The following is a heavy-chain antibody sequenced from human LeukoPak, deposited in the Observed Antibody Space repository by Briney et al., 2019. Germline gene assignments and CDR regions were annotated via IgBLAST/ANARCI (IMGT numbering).Heavy chain of an antibody. D-gene: IGHD3-9*01. J-gene: IGHJ4*02. CDR1: GYTFTGYY. CDR2: INPNSGGT. Sequence: ASVKVSCKASGYTFTGYYMHWVRQAPGQGLEWMGWINPNSGGTNYAQKFQGRVTMTRDTSISTAYMELSRLRSDDTAVYYCARGARKRYFDWLSPYYFDYWGQGTLVTVSP. CDR3: ARGARKRYFDWLSPYYFDY. V-gene: IGHV1-2*02.